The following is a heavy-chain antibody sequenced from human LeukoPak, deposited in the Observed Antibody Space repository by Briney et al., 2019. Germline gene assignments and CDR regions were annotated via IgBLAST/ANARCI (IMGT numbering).Heavy chain of an antibody. V-gene: IGHV1-3*01. J-gene: IGHJ6*02. CDR1: GYTFTSYA. D-gene: IGHD2-15*01. CDR3: ASYCSGGSCYPGYYYYYGMDV. CDR2: INAGNGNT. Sequence: ASVEVSCKASGYTFTSYAMHWVRQAPGQRLEWMGWINAGNGNTKYSQKFQGRVTITRDTSASTAYMELSSLRSEDTAVYYCASYCSGGSCYPGYYYYYGMDVWGQGTTVTVSS.